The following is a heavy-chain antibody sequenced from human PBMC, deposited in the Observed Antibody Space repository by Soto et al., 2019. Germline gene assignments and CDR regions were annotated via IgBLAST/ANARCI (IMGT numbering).Heavy chain of an antibody. J-gene: IGHJ6*02. CDR3: ATVSGYYIQNYYYYGMDV. CDR1: GYTLTELS. D-gene: IGHD3-22*01. V-gene: IGHV1-24*01. CDR2: FDPEDGET. Sequence: ASVKVSCKVSGYTLTELSMHWVRQAPGKGLEWMGGFDPEDGETIYAQKFQGRVTMTEDTSTDTAYMELSSLRSEDTAVYYCATVSGYYIQNYYYYGMDVWGQGTTVTVSS.